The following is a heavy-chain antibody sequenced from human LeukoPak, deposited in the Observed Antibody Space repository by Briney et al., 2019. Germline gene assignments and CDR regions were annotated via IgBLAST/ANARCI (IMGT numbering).Heavy chain of an antibody. J-gene: IGHJ4*02. CDR2: ITGSGGNT. D-gene: IGHD3-9*01. V-gene: IGHV3-23*01. CDR3: AKWGDFDVLTGYYVPDF. Sequence: GGSLRLSCAASGFTFSNYAMSWVRQAPGKGLEWVSAITGSGGNTYYANSVKGRFTISRDNSKNTLYLQMNSLRDEDTAVYYCAKWGDFDVLTGYYVPDFWGQGTLVTVSS. CDR1: GFTFSNYA.